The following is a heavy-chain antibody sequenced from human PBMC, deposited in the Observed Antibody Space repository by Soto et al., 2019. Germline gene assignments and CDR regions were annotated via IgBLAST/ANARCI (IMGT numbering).Heavy chain of an antibody. CDR3: ARSYTSSWFLDY. CDR1: GGSISTYY. V-gene: IGHV4-59*08. J-gene: IGHJ4*02. CDR2: IYYSGST. Sequence: QVQLQESGPGLVKPSETLSLTCTVSGGSISTYYWSWIRQPPGKGLEWIGYIYYSGSTNYNPSLKRRXXIXAXXSKNQFSLKLSSVTAADTAVYYCARSYTSSWFLDYWGQGTLVTVSS. D-gene: IGHD6-13*01.